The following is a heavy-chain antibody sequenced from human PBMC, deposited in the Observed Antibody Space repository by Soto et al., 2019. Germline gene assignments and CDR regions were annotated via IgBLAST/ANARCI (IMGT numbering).Heavy chain of an antibody. V-gene: IGHV4-59*08. CDR1: GGSISSYY. J-gene: IGHJ3*02. CDR3: ARRPLPVWGRAFDI. Sequence: QVQLQESGRGLVKPSETLSLTCTVSGGSISSYYWSWIRQPPGKGLEWIGYIYYSGSTNYNPSLKSRVTISVDTSKNQFSLKLSSVTAADTAVYYCARRPLPVWGRAFDIWGQGTMVTVSS. D-gene: IGHD2-8*01. CDR2: IYYSGST.